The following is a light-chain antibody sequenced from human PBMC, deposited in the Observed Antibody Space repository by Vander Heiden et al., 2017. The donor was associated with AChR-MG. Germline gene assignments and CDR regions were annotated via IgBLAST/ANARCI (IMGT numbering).Light chain of an antibody. V-gene: IGLV2-14*04. J-gene: IGLJ2*01. Sequence: PRQSITLSCTGTSNDVGGYNYVSWYQQHPGKAPQLMTYDVSNRPSGVSNRFSGSKSGNTASLTISGLQAGEEADYYCSSYTSSSTRAVFGGGTKLTVL. CDR2: DVS. CDR1: SNDVGGYNY. CDR3: SSYTSSSTRAV.